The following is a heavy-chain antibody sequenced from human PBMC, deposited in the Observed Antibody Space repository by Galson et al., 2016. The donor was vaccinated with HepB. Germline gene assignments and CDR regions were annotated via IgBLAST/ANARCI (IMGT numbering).Heavy chain of an antibody. CDR1: GFSFTNTW. J-gene: IGHJ4*02. CDR3: TTDLGAPRRTSGSSGYYYGPRGY. D-gene: IGHD3-22*01. V-gene: IGHV3-15*07. Sequence: SLRLSCKASGFSFTNTWMNWVRQAPGKGLEWVGRIKSRSDGGAKEYAAPVRGRLTTARADPKNTLYLQMNSLKTEDTALYYCTTDLGAPRRTSGSSGYYYGPRGYWGQGTLVTVSS. CDR2: IKSRSDGGAK.